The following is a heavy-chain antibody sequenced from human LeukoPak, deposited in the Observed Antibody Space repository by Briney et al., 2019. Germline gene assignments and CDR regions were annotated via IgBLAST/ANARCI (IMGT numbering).Heavy chain of an antibody. J-gene: IGHJ4*02. CDR2: IYYSGST. Sequence: SETLFLTCTVSGGSISSYYWSWIRQPPGKGLEWIGYIYYSGSTNYNPSLKSRVTISVDTSKNQFSLKLSSVTAADTAVYYCARAHYGSGSYYMAAHYYFDYWGQGTLVTVSS. CDR1: GGSISSYY. CDR3: ARAHYGSGSYYMAAHYYFDY. V-gene: IGHV4-59*01. D-gene: IGHD3-10*01.